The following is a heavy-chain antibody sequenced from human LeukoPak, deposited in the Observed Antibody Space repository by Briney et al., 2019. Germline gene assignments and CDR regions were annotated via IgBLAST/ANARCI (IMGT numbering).Heavy chain of an antibody. CDR1: GYTFTGYY. V-gene: IGHV1-18*04. D-gene: IGHD4-17*01. J-gene: IGHJ4*02. CDR2: ISAYNGNT. Sequence: ASVKVSCKASGYTFTGYYMHWVRQAPGQGLEWMGWISAYNGNTNYAQKLQGRVTMTTDTSTSTAYMELRSLRSDDTAVYYCARGRLTTRVPHYWGQGTLVTVSS. CDR3: ARGRLTTRVPHY.